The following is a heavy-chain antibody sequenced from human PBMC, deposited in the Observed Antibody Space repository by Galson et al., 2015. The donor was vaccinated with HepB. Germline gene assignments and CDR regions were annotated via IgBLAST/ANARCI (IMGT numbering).Heavy chain of an antibody. D-gene: IGHD6-19*01. Sequence: SETLSLTCTVSGGSISSSSYYWGWIRQPPGKGLEWIGSIYYSGSTYYNPSLKSRVTISVDTSKNQFSLKLSSVTAADTAVYYCARDSGGSVAGRDAFDIWGQGTMVTVSS. J-gene: IGHJ3*02. CDR1: GGSISSSSYY. CDR3: ARDSGGSVAGRDAFDI. V-gene: IGHV4-39*07. CDR2: IYYSGST.